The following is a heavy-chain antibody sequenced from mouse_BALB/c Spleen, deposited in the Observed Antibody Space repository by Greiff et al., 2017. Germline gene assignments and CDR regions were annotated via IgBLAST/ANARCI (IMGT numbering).Heavy chain of an antibody. D-gene: IGHD2-10*01. J-gene: IGHJ2*01. CDR3: TRAYYGKGFDY. Sequence: VQLQQSGTVLARPGASVKMSCKASGYTFTSYWMHWVKQRPGQGLEWIGAIYPGNSDTSYNQKFKGKAKLTAVTSTSTAYMELSSLTNEDSAVCYCTRAYYGKGFDYWGQGTTLTVSS. CDR1: GYTFTSYW. V-gene: IGHV1-5*01. CDR2: IYPGNSDT.